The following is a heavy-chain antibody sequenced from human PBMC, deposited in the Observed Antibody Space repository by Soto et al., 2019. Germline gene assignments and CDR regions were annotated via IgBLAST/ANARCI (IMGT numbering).Heavy chain of an antibody. CDR3: ARGDSSGYSEGGFDI. J-gene: IGHJ3*02. D-gene: IGHD3-22*01. CDR2: IYYSGST. Sequence: SETLSLTCTVSGGSISSGGYYWSWIRQHPGKGLEWIGYIYYSGSTYYNPSLKSRVTISVDTSKNQFSLKLSSVTAADTAVYYCARGDSSGYSEGGFDIWGQGTMVTVS. CDR1: GGSISSGGYY. V-gene: IGHV4-31*03.